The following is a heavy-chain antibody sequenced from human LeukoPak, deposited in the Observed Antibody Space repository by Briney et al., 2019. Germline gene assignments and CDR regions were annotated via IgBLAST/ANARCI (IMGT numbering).Heavy chain of an antibody. D-gene: IGHD3-22*01. CDR1: GFTFSNYA. CDR2: TSVSGGSI. V-gene: IGHV3-23*01. CDR3: AKEHSVLTMMRGLDS. J-gene: IGHJ4*02. Sequence: GGSLRFSCAASGFTFSNYALHWLRQAPGNGLEWVSGTSVSGGSIYYEDCVTGRFTISRDNSKDTLYLQMNSLRVEDTALYYCAKEHSVLTMMRGLDSWGQGTLVTVSS.